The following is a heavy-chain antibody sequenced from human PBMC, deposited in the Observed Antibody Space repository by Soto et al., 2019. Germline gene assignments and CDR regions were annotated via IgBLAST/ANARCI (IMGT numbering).Heavy chain of an antibody. CDR3: ARAIPVKYSRGWYDPAGYFDY. CDR2: IIPIFGTA. V-gene: IGHV1-69*01. CDR1: GGTFSSYA. D-gene: IGHD6-19*01. J-gene: IGHJ4*02. Sequence: QVQLVQSGAEVKKPGSSVKVSCKASGGTFSSYAISWVRQAPGQGLEWMGGIIPIFGTANYAQKFQGRVTITADESTSTAYMELSSLRSEDTAVYYCARAIPVKYSRGWYDPAGYFDYWGQGTLVTVSS.